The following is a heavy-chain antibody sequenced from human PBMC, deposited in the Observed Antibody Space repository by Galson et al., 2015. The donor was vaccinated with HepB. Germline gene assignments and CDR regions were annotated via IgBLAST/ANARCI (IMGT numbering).Heavy chain of an antibody. CDR3: ARLDSGYYYYCGTDV. CDR2: IDPSDSYT. D-gene: IGHD5-12*01. V-gene: IGHV5-10-1*01. CDR1: GYSFTSYW. J-gene: IGHJ6*02. Sequence: QSGAEVKKPGESLRISCKGSGYSFTSYWISWVRQMPGKGLEWMGRIDPSDSYTNYSPSFQGHVTISADKSISTAYLQWSSLKASATAMYYCARLDSGYYYYCGTDVWGQGTTVTVSS.